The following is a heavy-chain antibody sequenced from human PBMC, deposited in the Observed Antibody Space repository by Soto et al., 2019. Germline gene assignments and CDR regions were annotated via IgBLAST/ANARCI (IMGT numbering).Heavy chain of an antibody. CDR3: ARLDYIVTAVNTPTGPFDT. CDR1: GYTFNAYW. Sequence: PGESLKISCKGFGYTFNAYWIGWVRQMPGKGLEWMGVIFPGDFDTRYSPSFEGQVTISADKSSSTAYLQWNNLKASDSAMYYCARLDYIVTAVNTPTGPFDTWGQGTPVTVSS. J-gene: IGHJ4*02. CDR2: IFPGDFDT. V-gene: IGHV5-51*01. D-gene: IGHD2-15*01.